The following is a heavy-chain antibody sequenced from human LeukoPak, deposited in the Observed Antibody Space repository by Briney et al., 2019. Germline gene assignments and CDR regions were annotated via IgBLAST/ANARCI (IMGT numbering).Heavy chain of an antibody. V-gene: IGHV3-7*01. J-gene: IGHJ4*02. Sequence: GGSLRLSCAASGFSFSSYWMSWVRQAPGKGLEWVANIKQDGSDKYYVDSVKGRFTVSRDNAKHSLYLQMSSLRAEDTAVYYCARDILGTIGTSDYWGQGTLVTVSS. D-gene: IGHD1-1*01. CDR3: ARDILGTIGTSDY. CDR1: GFSFSSYW. CDR2: IKQDGSDK.